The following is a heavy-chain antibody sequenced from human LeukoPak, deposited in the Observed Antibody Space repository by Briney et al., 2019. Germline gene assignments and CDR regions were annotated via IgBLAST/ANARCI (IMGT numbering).Heavy chain of an antibody. CDR1: GFTFSSYG. Sequence: PGRSLRLSCAASGFTFSSYGMHWVRQAPGKGLEWVAVIWYDGSNKYYADSVKGRFTISRDNSKNTLYLQMNSLRAEDTAVYYCARDGDVATLSFGFDYWGQGTLVIVSS. J-gene: IGHJ4*02. CDR3: ARDGDVATLSFGFDY. D-gene: IGHD3-16*02. V-gene: IGHV3-33*01. CDR2: IWYDGSNK.